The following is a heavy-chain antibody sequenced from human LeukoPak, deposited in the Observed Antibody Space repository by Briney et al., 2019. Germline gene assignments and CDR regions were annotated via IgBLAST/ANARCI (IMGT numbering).Heavy chain of an antibody. Sequence: PGGSLRLSCAASGFSFNGYTMHWVRQAPGKGLEWVSSICRSSDYINYADPLKGRFTTSRDNAKNSLYLQMNSLRAEDTAVYYCARFTSDSLDYWGQGTLVTVSS. CDR1: GFSFNGYT. D-gene: IGHD3-10*01. CDR2: ICRSSDYI. J-gene: IGHJ4*02. V-gene: IGHV3-21*01. CDR3: ARFTSDSLDY.